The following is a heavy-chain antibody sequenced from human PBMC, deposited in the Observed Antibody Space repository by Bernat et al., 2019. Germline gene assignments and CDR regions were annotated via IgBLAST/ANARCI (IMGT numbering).Heavy chain of an antibody. CDR3: TRPYCSGGSCYSVYYFDY. V-gene: IGHV3-49*03. Sequence: EVQLVESGGGVVQPGRSLRLSCTASGFTFGDYAMSWFRQAPGKGRGWVGFIRSKAYGGTTEYAASVKDRFTISRDDSKSIAYLQMNGLKTEDTAVYYCTRPYCSGGSCYSVYYFDYWGQGTLVTVSS. D-gene: IGHD2-15*01. CDR1: GFTFGDYA. J-gene: IGHJ4*02. CDR2: IRSKAYGGTT.